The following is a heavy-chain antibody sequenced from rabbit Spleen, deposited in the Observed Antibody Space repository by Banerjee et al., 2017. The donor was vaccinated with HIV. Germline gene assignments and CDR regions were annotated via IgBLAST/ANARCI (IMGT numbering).Heavy chain of an antibody. Sequence: QSLEESGGDLVKPGASLTLTCTASGVSFSFNSYMCWVRQAPGKGLEWIGYIEPIFGNTYYANWVNGRFTISSHNAQNTLYLQLSSLTAADTATYFCARAYSSAYLDYAFSRLDLWGPGTLVTVS. J-gene: IGHJ6*01. CDR1: GVSFSFNSY. CDR3: ARAYSSAYLDYAFSRLDL. D-gene: IGHD4-1*01. CDR2: IEPIFGNT. V-gene: IGHV1S40*01.